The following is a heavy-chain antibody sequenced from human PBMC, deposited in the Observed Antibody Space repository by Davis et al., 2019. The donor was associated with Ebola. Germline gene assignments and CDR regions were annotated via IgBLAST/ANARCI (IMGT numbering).Heavy chain of an antibody. D-gene: IGHD4-17*01. CDR1: GYTFTSYY. J-gene: IGHJ4*02. CDR2: IHPSGGST. Sequence: ASVKVSCKASGYTFTSYYMHWVRQAPGQGLEWMGIIHPSGGSTSYAQKFQGRVTMTRDTSTSTVYMELSSLRSEDTAVYYCATETNYGDPGYWGQGTLVTVSS. CDR3: ATETNYGDPGY. V-gene: IGHV1-46*01.